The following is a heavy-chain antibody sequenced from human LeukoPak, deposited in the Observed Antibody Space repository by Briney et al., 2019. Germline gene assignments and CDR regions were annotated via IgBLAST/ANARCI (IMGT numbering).Heavy chain of an antibody. Sequence: HPGRSLRLSCAASRNTFAEYAMHWVRQAPGKGLEWVSGISWNSGSIGHADSVKGRFTISRDNAKNSLYLQMNSLRAEDTALYYCAKSRIVGATTDAFDIWGQGTMVTVSS. J-gene: IGHJ3*02. CDR3: AKSRIVGATTDAFDI. V-gene: IGHV3-9*01. CDR2: ISWNSGSI. D-gene: IGHD1-26*01. CDR1: RNTFAEYA.